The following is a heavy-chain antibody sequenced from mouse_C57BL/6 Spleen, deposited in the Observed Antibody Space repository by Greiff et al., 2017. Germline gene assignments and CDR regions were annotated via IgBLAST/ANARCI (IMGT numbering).Heavy chain of an antibody. D-gene: IGHD2-2*01. CDR1: GFTFSDYG. Sequence: EVKVVESGGGLVKPGGSLKLSCAASGFTFSDYGMHWVRQAPEKGLEWVAYISSGSSTIYYADTVKGRFTISRDNAKNTLFLQMTSLRSEDTAMYYCARGYDENYAMDYWGQGTSVTVSS. V-gene: IGHV5-17*01. CDR2: ISSGSSTI. CDR3: ARGYDENYAMDY. J-gene: IGHJ4*01.